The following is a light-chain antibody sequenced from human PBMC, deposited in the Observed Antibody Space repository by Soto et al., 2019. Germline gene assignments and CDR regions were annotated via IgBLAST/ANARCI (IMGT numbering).Light chain of an antibody. J-gene: IGLJ1*01. V-gene: IGLV2-8*01. Sequence: QSVLTQPPSASGSPGQSVTISCTGTSSDVGGYNYVSWYQQHPGKAPKLMIYEFSRRPSGVPDRFSGSRSANTAFLTVSGLQAEDEADYYCCSYAGNDNFYVFGTGTKVTVI. CDR1: SSDVGGYNY. CDR3: CSYAGNDNFYV. CDR2: EFS.